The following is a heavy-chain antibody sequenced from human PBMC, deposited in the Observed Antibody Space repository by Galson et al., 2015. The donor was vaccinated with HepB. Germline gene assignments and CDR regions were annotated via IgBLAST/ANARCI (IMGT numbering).Heavy chain of an antibody. CDR1: GFTFSIAW. Sequence: SLRLSCAASGFTFSIAWMSWVRQAPGKGLEWVGRIKSKTDGGTTDYAAPVKGRFTISRDDSKNTLYLQMNSLKTEDTAVYYCTTGFQATYCGGDCYSDFDYWGQGTLVTVSS. CDR3: TTGFQATYCGGDCYSDFDY. D-gene: IGHD2-21*02. J-gene: IGHJ4*02. CDR2: IKSKTDGGTT. V-gene: IGHV3-15*01.